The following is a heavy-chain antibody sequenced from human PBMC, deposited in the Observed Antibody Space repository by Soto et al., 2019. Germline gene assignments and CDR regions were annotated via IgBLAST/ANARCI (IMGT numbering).Heavy chain of an antibody. J-gene: IGHJ4*02. D-gene: IGHD3-22*01. CDR2: IIPMLGTA. CDR3: ARDPNDRSGTFDY. Sequence: QVQLVQSGAEVKKPGSSVKVSCKASGGTFSSYVITWVRQAPGQGLEWIGGIIPMLGTADYAQKFQGRLTITADEPTNTAYMELSSLRSEDTAVYYCARDPNDRSGTFDYWGQGTLVTVSS. V-gene: IGHV1-69*11. CDR1: GGTFSSYV.